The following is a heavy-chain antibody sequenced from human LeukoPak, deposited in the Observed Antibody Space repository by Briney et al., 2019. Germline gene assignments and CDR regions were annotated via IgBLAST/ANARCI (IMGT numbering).Heavy chain of an antibody. CDR3: ARGPGLR. Sequence: PSVTLSLTCAVYGGSFSGNYWSWIRQPPGKGLEWIGEINHSGSTNYNPSLKSRVTISVDTSKNQFSLKLSSVTAADTAVYYCARGPGLRWGQGTLVTVSS. CDR1: GGSFSGNY. J-gene: IGHJ1*01. D-gene: IGHD5-12*01. V-gene: IGHV4-34*01. CDR2: INHSGST.